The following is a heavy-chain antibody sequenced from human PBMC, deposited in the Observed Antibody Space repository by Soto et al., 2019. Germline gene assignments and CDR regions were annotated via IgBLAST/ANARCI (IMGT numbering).Heavy chain of an antibody. CDR2: ISAYNGNT. J-gene: IGHJ4*02. D-gene: IGHD6-19*01. Sequence: QVQLVQSGAEVKKPGASVKVSCKASGYTFTSYGISWVRQAPGQGLEWMGWISAYNGNTNYAQKLQGRVTMTTDTSTSTAYMELRSLRSDDTAVDDGARGAIRAVAPVGNDYWGQGTLVTVSS. V-gene: IGHV1-18*01. CDR3: ARGAIRAVAPVGNDY. CDR1: GYTFTSYG.